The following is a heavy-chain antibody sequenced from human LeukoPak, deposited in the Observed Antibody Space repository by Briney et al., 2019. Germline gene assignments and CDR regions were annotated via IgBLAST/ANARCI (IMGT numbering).Heavy chain of an antibody. CDR1: GFTFSSYA. Sequence: PGGSLRLSCAASGFTFSSYAMSWVRQAPGKGLEWVSSISSSSSYIYYADSVKGRFTISRDNAKNSLYLQMNSLRAEDTAVYYCAKDEYWVVYYFDYWGQGTLVAVSS. V-gene: IGHV3-21*01. CDR3: AKDEYWVVYYFDY. D-gene: IGHD2-15*01. CDR2: ISSSSSYI. J-gene: IGHJ4*02.